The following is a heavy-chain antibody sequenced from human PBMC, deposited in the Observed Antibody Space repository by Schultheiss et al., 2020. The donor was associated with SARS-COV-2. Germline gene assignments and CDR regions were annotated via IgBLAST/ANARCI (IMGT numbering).Heavy chain of an antibody. J-gene: IGHJ6*02. CDR3: AKVTGGNYYYGMDV. V-gene: IGHV3-7*01. D-gene: IGHD2-8*02. CDR2: IKQDGSEK. Sequence: GGSLRLSCAASGFTFSSYWMSWVRQAPGKGLEWVANIKQDGSEKYYVDSVKGRFTISRDNAKNTLYLQMNSLRAEDTAVYYCAKVTGGNYYYGMDVWGQGTTVTVSS. CDR1: GFTFSSYW.